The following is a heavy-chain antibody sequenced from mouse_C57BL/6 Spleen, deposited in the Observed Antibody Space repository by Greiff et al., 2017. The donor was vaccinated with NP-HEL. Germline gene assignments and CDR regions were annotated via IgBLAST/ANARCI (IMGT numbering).Heavy chain of an antibody. CDR3: ARPHYYGSSYAMDY. V-gene: IGHV5-9*01. D-gene: IGHD1-1*01. CDR1: GFTFSSYT. Sequence: EVQVVESGGGLVKPGGSLKLSCAASGFTFSSYTMSWVRQTPEKRLEWVATISGGGGNTYYPDSVKGRFTISSDNAKNTLYLQMSSLRSEDTALYYCARPHYYGSSYAMDYWGQGTSVTVSS. J-gene: IGHJ4*01. CDR2: ISGGGGNT.